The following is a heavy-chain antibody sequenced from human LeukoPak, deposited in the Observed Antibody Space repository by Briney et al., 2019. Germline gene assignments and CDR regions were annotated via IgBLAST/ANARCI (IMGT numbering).Heavy chain of an antibody. J-gene: IGHJ4*02. D-gene: IGHD2-15*01. CDR1: GGSISSYY. CDR3: VVGHNYFDY. Sequence: SETPSLTCSVSGGSISSYYWSWIRQPPGKGLEWIGYIYYSGSINYNPSLKSRVTISVDTSKNRLSLKLSSVTAADTAVYYCVVGHNYFDYWGQGTLVTVSS. V-gene: IGHV4-59*01. CDR2: IYYSGSI.